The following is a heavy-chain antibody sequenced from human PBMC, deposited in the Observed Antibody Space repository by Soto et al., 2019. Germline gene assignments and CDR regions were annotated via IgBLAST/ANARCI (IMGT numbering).Heavy chain of an antibody. Sequence: QVQLQESGPALVRPSDSLSLMCSVSGVPITTFYWSWIRQAPGKGLEYIGYIYYGGSTHYNPALKRRVTISVDTAKNEFSLKLRSVTAADTAAYYCARGQLLHYQYGLDVWGQGTTVIV. V-gene: IGHV4-59*07. CDR1: GVPITTFY. CDR2: IYYGGST. D-gene: IGHD3-10*01. J-gene: IGHJ6*02. CDR3: ARGQLLHYQYGLDV.